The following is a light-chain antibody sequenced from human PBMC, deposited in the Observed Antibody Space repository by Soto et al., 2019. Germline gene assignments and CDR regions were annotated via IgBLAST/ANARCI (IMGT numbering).Light chain of an antibody. V-gene: IGLV3-21*04. CDR1: NIGGKS. Sequence: SYELTRPPSVSVAPGKTARITCGGNNIGGKSVHWYQLKPGQAPVLIIYNDGDRPSGIPERFSGSNSGNTATLTVSWVEAGDEADYYCQVWGSNADPYVLFGGGTKLTVL. CDR3: QVWGSNADPYVL. CDR2: NDG. J-gene: IGLJ2*01.